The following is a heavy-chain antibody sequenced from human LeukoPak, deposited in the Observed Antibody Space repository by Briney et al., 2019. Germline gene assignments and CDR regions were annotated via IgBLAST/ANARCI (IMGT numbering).Heavy chain of an antibody. CDR2: ISGGGGGT. CDR1: GFTFSSYA. V-gene: IGHV3-23*01. J-gene: IGHJ4*02. CDR3: SKDHFSSWTGGSSWPNNFDY. Sequence: PGGSLKLSCEATGFTFSSYAMSWVRQLPGKGGEGVSAISGGGGGTYCVDSLRGRVTISTDNFKSMLYLQISSLRAGDTAVYYCSKDHFSSWTGGSSWPNNFDYWGQGTLVTVSS. D-gene: IGHD6-13*01.